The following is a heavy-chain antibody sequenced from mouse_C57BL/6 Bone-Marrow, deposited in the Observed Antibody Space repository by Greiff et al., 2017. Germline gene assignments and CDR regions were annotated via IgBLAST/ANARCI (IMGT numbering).Heavy chain of an antibody. CDR3: ARSYYGDDGAWFAY. V-gene: IGHV1-64*01. J-gene: IGHJ3*01. CDR2: IHPNSGST. Sequence: QVQLQQPGAELVKPGASVKLSCKASGYTFTSYWMHWVKQRPGQGLEWIGMIHPNSGSTNYNEKFRSKATLTVDKSSSTAYMQLSSLTSEDSAVYCCARSYYGDDGAWFAYWGQGTLVTVSA. CDR1: GYTFTSYW. D-gene: IGHD2-9*01.